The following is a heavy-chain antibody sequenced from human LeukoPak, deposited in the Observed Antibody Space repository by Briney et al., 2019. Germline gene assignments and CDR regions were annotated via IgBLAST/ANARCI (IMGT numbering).Heavy chain of an antibody. CDR1: GFTFSDHY. D-gene: IGHD6-6*01. J-gene: IGHJ6*02. CDR2: TRNKANSYTT. CDR3: VRDSRGMDV. V-gene: IGHV3-72*01. Sequence: PGGSLRLSCAASGFTFSDHYMDWVRQAPGKGLEWVGRTRNKANSYTTEYAASVKGRFTISRDDSKYSLYLQMNSLKTEDTAVYYCVRDSRGMDVWGQGTTVIVSS.